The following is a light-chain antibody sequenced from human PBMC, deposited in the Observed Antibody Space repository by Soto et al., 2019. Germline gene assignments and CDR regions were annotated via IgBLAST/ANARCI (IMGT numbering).Light chain of an antibody. J-gene: IGKJ1*01. CDR3: QQSYSTAPT. CDR2: WAS. V-gene: IGKV4-1*01. CDR1: QSVLKSSNNKNY. Sequence: DIVMTQSPDSLAVSLDGRATINCKSSQSVLKSSNNKNYLAWYQQKPGQPPKLLIYWASTRESGVPDRFGGSGSGTELNLPVSSLQAEDVAVYFCQQSYSTAPTFGQATKVEIK.